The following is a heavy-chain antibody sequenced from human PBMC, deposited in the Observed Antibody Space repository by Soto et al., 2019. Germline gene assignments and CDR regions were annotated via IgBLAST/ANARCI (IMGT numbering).Heavy chain of an antibody. V-gene: IGHV1-69*08. CDR3: ARDRTYGSSGYYYRETASD. Sequence: QVQLVQSGAEVKKPGSSVKVSCKASGGTFSSYTISWVRQAPGQGLEWMGRIIPILGIANYAQKFQGRVTITADKXXSXAXXELSSLRSEDTAVYYCARDRTYGSSGYYYRETASDWGQGTLVTVSS. J-gene: IGHJ4*02. CDR1: GGTFSSYT. CDR2: IIPILGIA. D-gene: IGHD3-22*01.